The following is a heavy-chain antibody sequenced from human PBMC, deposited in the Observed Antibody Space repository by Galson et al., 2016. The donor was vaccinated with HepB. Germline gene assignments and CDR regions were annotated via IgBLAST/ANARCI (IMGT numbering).Heavy chain of an antibody. V-gene: IGHV3-53*01. J-gene: IGHJ4*02. CDR1: GFSVNNHY. CDR3: ATSERSSSFDY. CDR2: IYTGGTT. Sequence: SLRLSCAASGFSVNNHYMSWVRQAPGKGLEWVSVIYTGGTTYYADSVKGRFTISRDSSKNTLFLRMSSLRAEDTAVYYCATSERSSSFDYWGQGTLVTVSS. D-gene: IGHD6-6*01.